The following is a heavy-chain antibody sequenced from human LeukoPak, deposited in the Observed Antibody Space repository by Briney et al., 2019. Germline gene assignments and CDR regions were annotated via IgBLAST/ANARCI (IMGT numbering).Heavy chain of an antibody. Sequence: ASVKVSCKASGYTFISYGISWMRQAPGQGLEWMGWISAYNGNTNNAQKFQGRVTMTRDTSTSTVYMELSSLRSEDTAVYYCARAPAAQTLYFDYWGQGTLVTVSS. V-gene: IGHV1-18*01. CDR2: ISAYNGNT. D-gene: IGHD2-2*01. J-gene: IGHJ4*02. CDR1: GYTFISYG. CDR3: ARAPAAQTLYFDY.